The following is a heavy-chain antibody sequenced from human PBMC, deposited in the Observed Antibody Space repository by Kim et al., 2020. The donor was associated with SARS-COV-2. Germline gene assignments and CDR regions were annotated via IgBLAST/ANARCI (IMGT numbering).Heavy chain of an antibody. CDR1: GFSFSSRG. Sequence: GGSLRLSCAASGFSFSSRGIHWVRQAPGKGLEWVAVISNDETYKNYADSVKGRFTISRDKSKNTVDLQMNSLRVEDTAVYYCARAREKSFDYWGQGTLVT. CDR2: ISNDETYK. V-gene: IGHV3-30*03. CDR3: ARAREKSFDY. J-gene: IGHJ4*02.